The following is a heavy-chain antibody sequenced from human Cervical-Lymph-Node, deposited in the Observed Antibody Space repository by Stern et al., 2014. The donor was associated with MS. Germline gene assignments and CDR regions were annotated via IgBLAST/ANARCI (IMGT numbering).Heavy chain of an antibody. J-gene: IGHJ4*02. Sequence: VQLVQSRAEVKKPGESLKISCQGSGYYFASYSIGWVRQMPGKGLEWMGIIYPGDSETSYSPSFQGRVTIPGDKSINTAYLQWSSLKASDTAMYYCTRRGASGYFDSWGQGTQVTISS. CDR2: IYPGDSET. V-gene: IGHV5-51*03. CDR3: TRRGASGYFDS. CDR1: GYYFASYS. D-gene: IGHD3-10*01.